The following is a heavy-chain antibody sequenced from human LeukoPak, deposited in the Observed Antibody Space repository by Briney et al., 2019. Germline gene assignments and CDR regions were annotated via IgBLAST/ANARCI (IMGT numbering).Heavy chain of an antibody. V-gene: IGHV3-23*01. D-gene: IGHD1-26*01. CDR1: GFTFSSYA. J-gene: IGHJ4*02. CDR2: ISGSGGST. CDR3: AKIRPRGAAGAAGYFDY. Sequence: GGSLRLSCAASGFTFSSYAMSWVRQAPGKGLEWVSAISGSGGSTYYADSVKGRFTISRDNSKNTLYLQMNSLRAEDTAVYYCAKIRPRGAAGAAGYFDYWGQGALVTVSS.